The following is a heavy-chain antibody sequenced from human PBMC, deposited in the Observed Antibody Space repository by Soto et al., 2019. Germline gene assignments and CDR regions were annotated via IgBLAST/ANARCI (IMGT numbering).Heavy chain of an antibody. V-gene: IGHV1-69*01. Sequence: QVQLVQSGAEVKKPGASVKVSCKASGGIFSTYAISWLRQAPGQVLEWMGGIIPIFGTPNYAPRFQGRVTITADESTSTAYMELSRLRSEDTAVYYCARDRDDYGSGNYYNRIDFWGQGTLVTVSS. CDR1: GGIFSTYA. J-gene: IGHJ4*02. D-gene: IGHD3-10*01. CDR2: IIPIFGTP. CDR3: ARDRDDYGSGNYYNRIDF.